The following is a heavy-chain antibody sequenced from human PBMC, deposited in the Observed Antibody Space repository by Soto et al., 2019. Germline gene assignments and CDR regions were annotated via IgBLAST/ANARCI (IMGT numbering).Heavy chain of an antibody. CDR2: LYDVDGS. V-gene: IGHV3-53*01. Sequence: GGSLRLSCAAFGLTISGKKYVAWVRQAPGKGLEWVSALYDVDGSFYADSVKDRFTTSSDSSKTTVYLQMNDLRPDDTAVYYCATWHEREHAYDVWGQGTTVTVSS. D-gene: IGHD1-1*01. J-gene: IGHJ3*01. CDR3: ATWHEREHAYDV. CDR1: GLTISGKKY.